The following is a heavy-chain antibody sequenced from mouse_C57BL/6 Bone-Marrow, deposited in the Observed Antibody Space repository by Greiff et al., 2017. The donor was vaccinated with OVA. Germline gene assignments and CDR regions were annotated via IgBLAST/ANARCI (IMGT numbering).Heavy chain of an antibody. V-gene: IGHV14-4*01. CDR1: GFNIKDDY. D-gene: IGHD1-1*01. J-gene: IGHJ2*01. CDR2: IDPENGDT. CDR3: TYGSSYNFGC. Sequence: VQLKQSGAELVRPGASVKLSCTASGFNIKDDYMHWVKQRPEQGLEWIGGIDPENGDTEYASKFKGKATITADKSSNTAYLQLSSLTSEDTAVYYCTYGSSYNFGCWGHVTTLSVST.